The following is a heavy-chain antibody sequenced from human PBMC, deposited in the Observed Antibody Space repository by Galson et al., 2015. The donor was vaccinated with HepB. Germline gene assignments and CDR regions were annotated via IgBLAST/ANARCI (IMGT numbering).Heavy chain of an antibody. CDR3: ARLGYGSMNYFDV. CDR1: GGSISSGGYY. D-gene: IGHD1-26*01. Sequence: TLSLTCTVSGGSISSGGYYWSWIRQHPGKGLEWIGSIYFTGSTYYSPSLRSRLTISVDTSKNQFSLKLSSVTAADAAVYSCARLGYGSMNYFDVWGQGTLVAVSS. CDR2: IYFTGST. V-gene: IGHV4-31*03. J-gene: IGHJ4*02.